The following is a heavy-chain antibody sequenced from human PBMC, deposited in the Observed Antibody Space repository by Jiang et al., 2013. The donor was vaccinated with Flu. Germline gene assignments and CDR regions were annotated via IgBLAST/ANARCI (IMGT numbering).Heavy chain of an antibody. CDR1: GYTFISYD. D-gene: IGHD6-13*01. V-gene: IGHV1-8*01. Sequence: EVKKPGASVTVSCKASGYTFISYDINWVRQAAGQGLEWMGWMNPNSGNTGYAQKFQGRVTMTRNTSISTAYLQWSSLKASDTAMYYCARLRGSSSWFYFDYWGQGTLVTVSS. CDR3: ARLRGSSSWFYFDY. J-gene: IGHJ4*02. CDR2: MNPNSGNT.